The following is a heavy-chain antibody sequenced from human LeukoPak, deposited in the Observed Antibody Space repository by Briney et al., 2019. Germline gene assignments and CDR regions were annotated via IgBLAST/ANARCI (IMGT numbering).Heavy chain of an antibody. CDR2: IFYTGNT. V-gene: IGHV4-39*02. J-gene: IGHJ4*02. Sequence: PSETLSLTCTVSGGSVSSSSHYWGWVRQPPGKGLEWIGTIFYTGNTDYNPSLKSRVTISVDTSKNQFSLKVNSVTAADTAVYYCARETVTTVLDYWGQGTLVTVSS. D-gene: IGHD4-17*01. CDR3: ARETVTTVLDY. CDR1: GGSVSSSSHY.